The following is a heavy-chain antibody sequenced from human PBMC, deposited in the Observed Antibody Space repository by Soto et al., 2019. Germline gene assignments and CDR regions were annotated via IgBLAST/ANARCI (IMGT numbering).Heavy chain of an antibody. CDR3: AMNHMYSSSLYYFDY. J-gene: IGHJ4*02. D-gene: IGHD6-13*01. V-gene: IGHV1-69*02. CDR2: IIPILGIA. Sequence: SVKVSCKASGGTFSSYTISWVRQAPGQGLEWMGRIIPILGIANYAQKFQGRVTITADKSTSTAYMELSSLRSEDTAVYYCAMNHMYSSSLYYFDYWGQGTLFTVSS. CDR1: GGTFSSYT.